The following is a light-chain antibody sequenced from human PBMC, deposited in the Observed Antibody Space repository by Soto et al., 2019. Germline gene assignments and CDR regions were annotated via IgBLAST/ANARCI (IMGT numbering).Light chain of an antibody. CDR2: DVS. CDR3: SSYTSSSTQV. CDR1: SSDVGGYNY. V-gene: IGLV2-14*01. Sequence: QSVLTQPASVSGSPGQSITISCTGTSSDVGGYNYVSWYQQHPGKAPKLMICDVSNRPSGVSNRFSGSKSGNTASLTISGLQAEDEADYSCSSYTSSSTQVFGGGTKLTVL. J-gene: IGLJ2*01.